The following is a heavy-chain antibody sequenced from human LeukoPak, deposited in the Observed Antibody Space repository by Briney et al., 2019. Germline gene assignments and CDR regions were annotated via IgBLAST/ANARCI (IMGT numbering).Heavy chain of an antibody. J-gene: IGHJ4*02. CDR1: GFTFSNYW. Sequence: GGSLRLSCAASGFTFSNYWMSWVRQAPGKGLEWVANIKQDGSEKYYVDSVKGRFTISKDNAKNSLYLQMNSLRAEDTAVYYCARYCSGGSCWDYWGQGTLVTVSS. CDR2: IKQDGSEK. D-gene: IGHD2-15*01. CDR3: ARYCSGGSCWDY. V-gene: IGHV3-7*01.